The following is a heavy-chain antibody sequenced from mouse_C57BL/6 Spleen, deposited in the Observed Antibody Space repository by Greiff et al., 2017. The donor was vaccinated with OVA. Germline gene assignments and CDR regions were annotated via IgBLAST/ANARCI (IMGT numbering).Heavy chain of an antibody. J-gene: IGHJ1*03. CDR1: GYTFTEYT. CDR2: SYPGSGSR. Sequence: QVQLQQSGAELVKPGASVKLSCKASGYTFTEYTIHWVKQRSGQGLEWIGWSYPGSGSRKYKEKFKDKATLTADKSSSTVYMELSRLTSEDSAVYFCARHEDYYDYPYWYFDVWGTGTTVTVSS. D-gene: IGHD2-4*01. CDR3: ARHEDYYDYPYWYFDV. V-gene: IGHV1-62-2*01.